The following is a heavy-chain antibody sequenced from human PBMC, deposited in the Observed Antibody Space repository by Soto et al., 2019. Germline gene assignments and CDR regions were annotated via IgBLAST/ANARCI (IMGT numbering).Heavy chain of an antibody. CDR2: IKQDGSEK. V-gene: IGHV3-7*01. CDR1: GFTFSSYW. D-gene: IGHD2-21*01. Sequence: EVQLVESGGGLVQPGGSLRLSCAASGFTFSSYWMSWVRQAPGKGLEWVANIKQDGSEKYYVDSVKGRFTISRDNAKNSLYLQMNSLRAEDTAVYYCARAYCGGDCYPLGGYWGQGTLVTVSS. CDR3: ARAYCGGDCYPLGGY. J-gene: IGHJ4*02.